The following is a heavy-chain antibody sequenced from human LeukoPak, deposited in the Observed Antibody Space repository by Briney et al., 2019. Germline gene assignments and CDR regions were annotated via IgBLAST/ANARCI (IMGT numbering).Heavy chain of an antibody. CDR3: ARSLPGPVHFDY. CDR1: GGSISSYY. J-gene: IGHJ4*02. Sequence: SETLSLTCTVSGGSISSYYWSWIRQPPGKGLEWIGYIYYSGSTNYNPSLKSRVTISVDTSKNQFSLKLSSVTAADTAVYYCARSLPGPVHFDYWGQGTLVTVSS. CDR2: IYYSGST. V-gene: IGHV4-59*01.